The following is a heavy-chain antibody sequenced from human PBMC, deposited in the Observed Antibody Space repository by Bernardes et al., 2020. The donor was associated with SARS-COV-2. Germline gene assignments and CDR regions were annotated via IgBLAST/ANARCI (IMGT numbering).Heavy chain of an antibody. CDR2: INPNSGGT. V-gene: IGHV1-2*04. D-gene: IGHD3-3*01. Sequence: ASVKVSCKASGYTFTGYYMHWVRQAPGQGLEWMGWINPNSGGTNYAQKFQGWVTMTRDTSISTAYMELSRLRSDDKAVYYCARDYDFWSGSPYCMDVWAQGNTVTISS. CDR3: ARDYDFWSGSPYCMDV. CDR1: GYTFTGYY. J-gene: IGHJ6*02.